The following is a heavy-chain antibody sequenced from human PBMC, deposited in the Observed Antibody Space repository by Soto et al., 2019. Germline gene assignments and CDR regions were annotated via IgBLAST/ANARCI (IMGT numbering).Heavy chain of an antibody. CDR1: EFTFSNYA. J-gene: IGHJ4*02. D-gene: IGHD1-26*01. CDR3: VRDDIGVGIDY. Sequence: GGSLRLSCAASEFTFSNYAMSWVRQAPGKGLEWVSAISYGGGNTYYADSVKGRFTISRDNAKNTLYLQMNSLRAEDTAVYYCVRDDIGVGIDYWGLGTLVTVSS. CDR2: ISYGGGNT. V-gene: IGHV3-23*01.